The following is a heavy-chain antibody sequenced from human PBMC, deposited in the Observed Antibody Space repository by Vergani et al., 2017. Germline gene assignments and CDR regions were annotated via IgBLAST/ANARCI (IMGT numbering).Heavy chain of an antibody. D-gene: IGHD1-26*01. Sequence: EVQMVESGGGLVKPGGSLRLSCVASGFTFSHYSMNWVRQAPGKGLEWVSSISGSGGSTYYADSVKGRFTISRDNSKNTLYLQMNSLRAEDTAVYYCAKVGPTPPDYWGQGTLVTVSS. CDR3: AKVGPTPPDY. CDR2: ISGSGGST. J-gene: IGHJ4*02. V-gene: IGHV3-23*04. CDR1: GFTFSHYS.